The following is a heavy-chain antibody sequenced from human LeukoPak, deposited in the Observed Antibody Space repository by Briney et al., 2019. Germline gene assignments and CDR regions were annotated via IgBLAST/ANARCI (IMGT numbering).Heavy chain of an antibody. CDR1: GGSISSSSYY. J-gene: IGHJ4*02. CDR2: IYYSGIT. Sequence: SETLSLTCTVSGGSISSSSYYWGWIRQPPGKGLEWIGSIYYSGITYYNPSLKSRVTISVDTSKNQFSLKLSSVTAADTAVYYCANGGGEWYYYGSGTPEWVYWGQGTLVTVSS. D-gene: IGHD3-10*01. V-gene: IGHV4-39*01. CDR3: ANGGGEWYYYGSGTPEWVY.